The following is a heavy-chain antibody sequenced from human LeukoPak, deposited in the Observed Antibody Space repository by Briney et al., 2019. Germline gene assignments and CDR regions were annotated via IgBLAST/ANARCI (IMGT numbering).Heavy chain of an antibody. Sequence: GASVKVSCKASGYTFTSYYMHWVRQAPGQGLEWMGGIIPIFGTANYAQKFQGRVTITADESTSTAYMELSSLRSEDTAVYYCARGLFYDSTYYYYGMDVWGQGTTVTVSS. CDR1: GYTFTSYY. D-gene: IGHD3-22*01. J-gene: IGHJ6*02. V-gene: IGHV1-69*13. CDR2: IIPIFGTA. CDR3: ARGLFYDSTYYYYGMDV.